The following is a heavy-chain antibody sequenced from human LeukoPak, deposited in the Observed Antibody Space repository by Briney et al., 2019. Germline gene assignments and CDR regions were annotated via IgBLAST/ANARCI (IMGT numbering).Heavy chain of an antibody. CDR1: GGSISSSNW. CDR3: ARLGFGDLYYFDY. J-gene: IGHJ4*02. Sequence: SGTLSLTCAVSGGSISSSNWWSWVRQPPGKGLEWIGEIYHSGSTNYNPSLKSRVTISVDKSKNQFSLKLSSVTAADTAVYYCARLGFGDLYYFDYWGQGTLVTVSS. D-gene: IGHD3-10*01. V-gene: IGHV4-4*02. CDR2: IYHSGST.